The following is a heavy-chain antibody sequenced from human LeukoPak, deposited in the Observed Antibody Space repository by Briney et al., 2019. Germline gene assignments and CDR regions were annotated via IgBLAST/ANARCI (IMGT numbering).Heavy chain of an antibody. CDR1: GFTFSSYA. Sequence: PGGSLRLSCAAFGFTFSSYAIHWVRQAPGKGLEWVAVISYDGSNKYYADSVKGRFTISRDNSKNTLYLQMNSLRAEDTAVYYCARETGSAVGSTDFDYWGQGTLVTVSS. V-gene: IGHV3-30-3*01. J-gene: IGHJ4*02. D-gene: IGHD4-17*01. CDR3: ARETGSAVGSTDFDY. CDR2: ISYDGSNK.